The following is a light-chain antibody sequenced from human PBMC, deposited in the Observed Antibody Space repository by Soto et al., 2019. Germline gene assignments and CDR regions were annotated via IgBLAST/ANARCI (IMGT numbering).Light chain of an antibody. Sequence: EIVLTQSPATLSLFPGERATLSCRASQSVRTYLAWYQQKPGQAPRLLISNASNRATGIPARFSGSGSGTEFTLTISSLQSEDFAVYYCQQYNNWPPITFGQGTRLEIK. V-gene: IGKV3-11*01. J-gene: IGKJ5*01. CDR2: NAS. CDR3: QQYNNWPPIT. CDR1: QSVRTY.